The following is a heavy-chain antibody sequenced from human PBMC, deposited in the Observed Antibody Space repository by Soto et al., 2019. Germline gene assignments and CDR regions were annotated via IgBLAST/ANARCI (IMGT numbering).Heavy chain of an antibody. J-gene: IGHJ6*02. CDR1: GYTFTSYG. V-gene: IGHV1-18*04. Sequence: APVKVSCNXSGYTFTSYGIRWGREAPGQGVVWMGWISAYNGNTNYAQKLQGRVTMTTDTSTSTAYVELRSLRSDDTAVYYCARYYDFWSGYSLEYYYGMDVWGQGTTVTVSS. CDR2: ISAYNGNT. CDR3: ARYYDFWSGYSLEYYYGMDV. D-gene: IGHD3-3*01.